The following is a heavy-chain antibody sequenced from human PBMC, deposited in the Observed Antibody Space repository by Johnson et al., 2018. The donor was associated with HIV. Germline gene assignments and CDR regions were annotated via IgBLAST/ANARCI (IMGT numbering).Heavy chain of an antibody. Sequence: VQLVESGGGVVQPGRSLRLSCAASGFIFNSYAMNWVRQTPGKGLEWVSGITGSGGRTYYADFVTGRFTISRANSKNSLYLQMNTLNAEDTAVYYCASSTVMMTDDAFDIWGQGTVVTVSP. D-gene: IGHD4-11*01. V-gene: IGHV3-23*04. CDR1: GFIFNSYA. CDR2: ITGSGGRT. CDR3: ASSTVMMTDDAFDI. J-gene: IGHJ3*02.